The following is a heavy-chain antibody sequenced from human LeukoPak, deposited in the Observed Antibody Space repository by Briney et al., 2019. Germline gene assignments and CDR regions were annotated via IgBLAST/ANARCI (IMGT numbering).Heavy chain of an antibody. D-gene: IGHD6-13*01. Sequence: GASVKVSCKASGGTFSSYAISRVRQAPGQGLEWMGRIIPILGIANYAQKFQGGVTITADKSTSTAYMELSSLRSEDTAVYYCARTNRDRNSSSWYWNHNWFDPWGQGTLVTVSS. CDR3: ARTNRDRNSSSWYWNHNWFDP. CDR1: GGTFSSYA. CDR2: IIPILGIA. J-gene: IGHJ5*02. V-gene: IGHV1-69*04.